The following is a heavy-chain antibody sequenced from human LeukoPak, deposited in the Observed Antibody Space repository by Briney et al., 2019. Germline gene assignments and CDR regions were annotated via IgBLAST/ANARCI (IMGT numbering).Heavy chain of an antibody. J-gene: IGHJ4*02. V-gene: IGHV3-66*01. CDR2: IYSGGST. D-gene: IGHD3-10*01. CDR3: SSEDYEGSGSQPY. Sequence: PGGSLRLSCAASGFTVSSNYMSWVRQAPGKGLEWVSVIYSGGSTYYADSVKGRCTISRYNSNNTLYLQMNSLRAEDTAVYYCSSEDYEGSGSQPYWGQGTLVTVSS. CDR1: GFTVSSNY.